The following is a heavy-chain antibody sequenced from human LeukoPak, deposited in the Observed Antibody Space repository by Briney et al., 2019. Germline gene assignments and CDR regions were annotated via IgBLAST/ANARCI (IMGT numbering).Heavy chain of an antibody. J-gene: IGHJ4*02. CDR3: ARMVRGVIGY. CDR1: GYSISSGYY. V-gene: IGHV4-34*01. CDR2: INHSGST. D-gene: IGHD3-10*01. Sequence: SETLSLTCTVFGYSISSGYYWSWIRQPPGKGLEWIGEINHSGSTNYNPSLKSRVTISVDTSKNQFSLKLSSVTAADTAVYYCARMVRGVIGYWGQGTLVTVSS.